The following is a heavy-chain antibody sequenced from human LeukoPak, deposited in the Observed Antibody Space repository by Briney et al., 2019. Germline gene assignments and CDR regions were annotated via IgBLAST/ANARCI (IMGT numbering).Heavy chain of an antibody. CDR3: ARTMWGFDY. V-gene: IGHV3-48*03. D-gene: IGHD7-27*01. CDR1: GFTFSGYE. Sequence: GGSLRLSCAVSGFTFSGYEMNWVRQAPGKGLEWVSYISTPGNTMFYADSVQGRFTISRDNAKNSLFLQMNSLRADDTAVYFCARTMWGFDYWGQGTLVTVSS. J-gene: IGHJ4*02. CDR2: ISTPGNTM.